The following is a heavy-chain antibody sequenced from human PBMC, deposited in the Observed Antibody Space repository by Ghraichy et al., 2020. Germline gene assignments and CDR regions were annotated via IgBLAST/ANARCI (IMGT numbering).Heavy chain of an antibody. CDR3: ARVGRWELLHFDY. CDR1: GFTVSSNY. D-gene: IGHD1-26*01. J-gene: IGHJ4*02. Sequence: GGSLRLSCAASGFTVSSNYMSWVRQAPGKGLEWVSVIYSGGSTYYADSVKGRFTISRDNSKNTLYLQMNSLRAEDTAVYYCARVGRWELLHFDYWGQGTLVTVSS. CDR2: IYSGGST. V-gene: IGHV3-66*01.